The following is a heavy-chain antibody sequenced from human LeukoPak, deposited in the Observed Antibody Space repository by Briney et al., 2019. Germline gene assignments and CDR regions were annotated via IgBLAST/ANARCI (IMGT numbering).Heavy chain of an antibody. CDR1: GFTFSNNW. V-gene: IGHV3-7*01. Sequence: GGSLRLSCAASGFTFSNNWMTWVRQAPGKGLEWVASVKKDASEKYYVDSVKGRFTISRDNAKNSLYLQMNSLRAEDTAVYYCARGPGPAGGSSGWYYFDYWGQGTLVTVSS. CDR3: ARGPGPAGGSSGWYYFDY. J-gene: IGHJ4*02. CDR2: VKKDASEK. D-gene: IGHD6-19*01.